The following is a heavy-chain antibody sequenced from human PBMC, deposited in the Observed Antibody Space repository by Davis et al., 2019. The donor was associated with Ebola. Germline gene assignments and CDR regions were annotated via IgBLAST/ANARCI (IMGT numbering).Heavy chain of an antibody. J-gene: IGHJ4*02. V-gene: IGHV3-30*02. Sequence: GGSLRLSCAASGFTFSSFGIHWVRQAPGKGLEWVAFIRYDGSSKHYADSVKGRFTISRDNAKNSLYLQMNSLRAEDTAVYYCARGGGSGSYYYWGQGTLVTVSS. CDR1: GFTFSSFG. CDR2: IRYDGSSK. CDR3: ARGGGSGSYYY. D-gene: IGHD3-10*01.